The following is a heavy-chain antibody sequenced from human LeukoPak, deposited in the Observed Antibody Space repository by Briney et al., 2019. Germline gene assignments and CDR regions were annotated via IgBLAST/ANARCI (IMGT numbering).Heavy chain of an antibody. J-gene: IGHJ6*03. CDR1: GFSFSSYW. CDR2: TKQGGSEK. V-gene: IGHV3-7*01. CDR3: ARERRENYYGSGSYNYYYYMDV. Sequence: GGSLRLSCAASGFSFSSYWMSWVRQAPGKGLAWVANTKQGGSEKYYVDSVKGRFTISRDDAKNSLYLKMNSLRAEDTAVYYCARERRENYYGSGSYNYYYYMDVWGKGTTVTVSS. D-gene: IGHD3-10*01.